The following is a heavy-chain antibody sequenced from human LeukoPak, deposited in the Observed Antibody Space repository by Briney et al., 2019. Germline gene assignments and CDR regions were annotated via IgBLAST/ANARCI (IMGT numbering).Heavy chain of an antibody. CDR1: GYTFSTYG. CDR3: ARDGYFDF. J-gene: IGHJ4*02. CDR2: LSGYNGNT. Sequence: AASVKVSCKASGYTFSTYGIAWVRQAPGQGLEWMGWLSGYNGNTNYAQKFQGRVTMTTDTTTTTAYMELRSLRSDDTAVYYCARDGYFDFWGQGTLVTVSS. V-gene: IGHV1-18*01.